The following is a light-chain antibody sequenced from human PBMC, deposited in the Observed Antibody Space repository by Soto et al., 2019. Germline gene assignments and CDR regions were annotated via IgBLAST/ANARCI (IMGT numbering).Light chain of an antibody. J-gene: IGLJ2*01. CDR2: DVN. V-gene: IGLV2-14*03. CDR1: SSDFRDYDY. CDR3: SLYTNTNTL. Sequence: QSALTQPASVSGSPGQSITISCTGTSSDFRDYDYVSWYQQHPGKAPKLMIYDVNNRPSGVSHRFSGSKSGNTASLTISGLQAGDEADYYCSLYTNTNTLFGGWTKLTVL.